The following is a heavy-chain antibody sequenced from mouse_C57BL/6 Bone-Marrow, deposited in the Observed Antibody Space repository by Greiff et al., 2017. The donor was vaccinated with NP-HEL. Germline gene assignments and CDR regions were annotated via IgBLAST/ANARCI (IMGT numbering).Heavy chain of an antibody. CDR2: ISSGRSTL. V-gene: IGHV5-17*01. D-gene: IGHD2-4*01. CDR1: GFTFSDYG. Sequence: EVQGVESGGGLVKPGGSLKLSCAASGFTFSDYGMHWVRQAPEKGLEWVAYISSGRSTLYYADTVKGRFTISRDNAKNTLFLQMTSVRSEDTAMYYCARGGLRRAWFAYWGQGTLVTVSA. J-gene: IGHJ3*01. CDR3: ARGGLRRAWFAY.